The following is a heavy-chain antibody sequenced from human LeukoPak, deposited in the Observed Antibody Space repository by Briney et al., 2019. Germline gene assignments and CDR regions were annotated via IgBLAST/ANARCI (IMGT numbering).Heavy chain of an antibody. CDR2: IKSKTDGGTT. J-gene: IGHJ5*02. CDR3: AKAGKVVPAANLWFDP. D-gene: IGHD2-2*01. CDR1: GFTFSNAW. Sequence: GGSLRLSCAASGFTFSNAWMSWVRQAPGKGLEWVGRIKSKTDGGTTDYAAPVKGRFTISRDDSKNTLYLQMNSLRAEDTAVYYCAKAGKVVPAANLWFDPWGQGTLVTVSS. V-gene: IGHV3-15*01.